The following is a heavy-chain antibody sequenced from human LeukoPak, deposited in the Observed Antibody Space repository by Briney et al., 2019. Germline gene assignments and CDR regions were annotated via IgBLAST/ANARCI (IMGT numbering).Heavy chain of an antibody. Sequence: ASVKVSCKAFGYTFTSNYMHWVRQAPGQGPEWMGVISPSGGSTTYAQKFQGRITLTRDMSTSTDYLELSSLRSEDTAAYYCARENTHHDDGAFDIWGQGTMVTVSS. D-gene: IGHD1-1*01. V-gene: IGHV1-46*01. CDR2: ISPSGGST. CDR3: ARENTHHDDGAFDI. J-gene: IGHJ3*02. CDR1: GYTFTSNY.